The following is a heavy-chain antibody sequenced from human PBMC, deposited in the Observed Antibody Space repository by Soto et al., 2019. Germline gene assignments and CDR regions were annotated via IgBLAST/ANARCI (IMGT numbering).Heavy chain of an antibody. CDR3: ARESEDLTSNFDY. V-gene: IGHV3-21*01. CDR2: ISSTTNYI. Sequence: EVQLVESGGGLVKPGGSLRLSCAASGFPFTRYSMNWVRQAPGKGLEWVSSISSTTNYIYYADSIKGRFTVSRDTAMNSGYLEINSLSAEDTAVYYWARESEDLTSNFDYWGQGTLVTVSS. CDR1: GFPFTRYS. J-gene: IGHJ4*02.